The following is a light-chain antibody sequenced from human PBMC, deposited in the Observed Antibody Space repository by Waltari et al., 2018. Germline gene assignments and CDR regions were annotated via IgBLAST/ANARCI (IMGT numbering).Light chain of an antibody. J-gene: IGLJ1*01. CDR1: ARAVGTYNF. CDR3: CSYAGSSTYV. CDR2: EVS. V-gene: IGLV2-23*02. Sequence: QSALTQPASVSGSPGQSITLTCTGTARAVGTYNFVSWYQQHPGKAPKILIYEVSRRPSGVSSRFSASKSGNTASLTISALQADDEADYYCCSYAGSSTYVFGSGTKITVL.